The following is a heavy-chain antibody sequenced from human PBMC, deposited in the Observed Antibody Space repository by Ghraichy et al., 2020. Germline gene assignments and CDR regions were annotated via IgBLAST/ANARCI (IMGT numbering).Heavy chain of an antibody. V-gene: IGHV4-31*03. D-gene: IGHD3-10*01. CDR1: GGSISSGGYY. CDR3: ARDHDVPYYYGSGSYLSKNYYYYGMDV. J-gene: IGHJ6*02. Sequence: SETLSLTCTVSGGSISSGGYYWSWIRQHPGKGLEWIGYIYYSGSTYYNPSLKSRVTISVDTSKNQFSLKLSSVTAADTAMYYCARDHDVPYYYGSGSYLSKNYYYYGMDVWGQGTTVTVSS. CDR2: IYYSGST.